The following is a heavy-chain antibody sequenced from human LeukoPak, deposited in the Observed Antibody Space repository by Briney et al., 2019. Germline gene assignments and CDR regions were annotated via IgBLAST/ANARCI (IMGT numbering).Heavy chain of an antibody. Sequence: GGSLRLSCAASGFTFSSYAMRWVRQAPGKGLEWVSAISGSGGSTYYADSVKGRFTISRDNSKNTLYLQMNCLRAEDTAVYYCAKSPSSGYYYGAFDIWGQGTMVTVSS. CDR3: AKSPSSGYYYGAFDI. D-gene: IGHD3-22*01. CDR2: ISGSGGST. CDR1: GFTFSSYA. V-gene: IGHV3-23*01. J-gene: IGHJ3*02.